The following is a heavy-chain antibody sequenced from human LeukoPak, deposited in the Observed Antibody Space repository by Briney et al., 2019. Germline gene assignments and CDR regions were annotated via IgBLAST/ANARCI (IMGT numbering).Heavy chain of an antibody. V-gene: IGHV4-34*01. J-gene: IGHJ3*02. D-gene: IGHD6-13*01. CDR3: ARVLGIAAAGTRGAHAFDI. CDR1: GGSFSGYY. Sequence: TSETLSLTCAVYGGSFSGYYWSWIRQPPGKGLEWIGEINHSGSTNYNPSLKSRVTISVDTSKNQFSLKLSSVTAADTAVYYCARVLGIAAAGTRGAHAFDIWGQGTMVTVS. CDR2: INHSGST.